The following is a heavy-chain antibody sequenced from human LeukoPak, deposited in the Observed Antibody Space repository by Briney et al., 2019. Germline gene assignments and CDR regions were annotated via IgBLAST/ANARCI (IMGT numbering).Heavy chain of an antibody. V-gene: IGHV3-33*01. Sequence: PGGSLRLSCAASGFTFNNYGMHWVRQAPGRGLEWVALLWYDGTNENYADSVKGRFTISRDNAKNSLYLQMNSLRAEDTAVYYCARVSGIEARYWGRGILVTVSS. CDR3: ARVSGIEARY. J-gene: IGHJ4*02. D-gene: IGHD3-10*01. CDR1: GFTFNNYG. CDR2: LWYDGTNE.